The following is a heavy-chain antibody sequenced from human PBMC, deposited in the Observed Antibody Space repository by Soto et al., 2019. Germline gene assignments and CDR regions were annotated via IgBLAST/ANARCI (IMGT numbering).Heavy chain of an antibody. CDR1: LGSISTSTYY. Sequence: LSLTCTVSLGSISTSTYYWSWIRQPPGKGLEWIGNIYYSGSTNYRPSLQSRVTMSVDTSKNQFSLKLISVTAADTALYFCASVYFDSSGYYFDYWGQGALVTVSS. CDR3: ASVYFDSSGYYFDY. CDR2: IYYSGST. J-gene: IGHJ4*02. V-gene: IGHV4-39*01. D-gene: IGHD3-22*01.